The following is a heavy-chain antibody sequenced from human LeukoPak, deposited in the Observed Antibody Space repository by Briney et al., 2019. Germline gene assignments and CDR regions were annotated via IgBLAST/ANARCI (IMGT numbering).Heavy chain of an antibody. CDR1: GFTLRSYG. CDR2: IWHDGSVL. D-gene: IGHD3-10*01. CDR3: ARDRGQDDPIDI. J-gene: IGHJ4*02. V-gene: IGHV3-33*01. Sequence: GRSLRLSCAASGFTLRSYGMHWVCQAPGEGLEWVAVIWHDGSVLDYSESVKGRFTVSRDNRKNTLYLQMDSLRVEDTAVYYCARDRGQDDPIDIWGQGTLVTVSS.